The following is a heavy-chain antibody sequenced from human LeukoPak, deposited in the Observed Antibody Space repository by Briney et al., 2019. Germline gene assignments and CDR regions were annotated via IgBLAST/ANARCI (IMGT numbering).Heavy chain of an antibody. D-gene: IGHD2-15*01. Sequence: ASVKVSCKASGYTSTSYDINWVRQATGQGLEWMGWMNPNSGNTGYAQKFQGRVTMTRNTSISTAYMELSSLRSEDTAVYYCARGVRYCSGGSCYGIQYNWFDPWGQGTLVTVSS. V-gene: IGHV1-8*01. CDR2: MNPNSGNT. CDR1: GYTSTSYD. CDR3: ARGVRYCSGGSCYGIQYNWFDP. J-gene: IGHJ5*02.